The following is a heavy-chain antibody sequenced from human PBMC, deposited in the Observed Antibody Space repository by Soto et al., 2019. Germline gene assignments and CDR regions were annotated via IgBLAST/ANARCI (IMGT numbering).Heavy chain of an antibody. V-gene: IGHV3-49*03. J-gene: IGHJ4*02. CDR1: GCTFGDYA. D-gene: IGHD6-6*01. CDR3: ARRKYLDY. Sequence: GGSLRLSCTTSGCTFGDYAMILFRQAPGKGLEWIGYIRSNTYGGTTEYAASVKGRFTISRDDSKRVAHLQMNSLESEDTAVYYCARRKYLDYWGQGTLVTVS. CDR2: IRSNTYGGTT.